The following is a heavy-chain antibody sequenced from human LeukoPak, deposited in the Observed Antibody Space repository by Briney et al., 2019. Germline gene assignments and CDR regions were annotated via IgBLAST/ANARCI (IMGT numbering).Heavy chain of an antibody. CDR2: IYHSGIT. V-gene: IGHV4-38-2*02. D-gene: IGHD5/OR15-5a*01. CDR1: DYSISSGYGYY. J-gene: IGHJ4*02. CDR3: ATLVSTRYYFDY. Sequence: SETLSLTCTVSDYSISSGYGYYWGWIRQPPGKGLEWIGNIYHSGITYYNHFNSSLKSRVTISIDTSKDQFSLRLTSVTAADTAVYFCATLVSTRYYFDYWGQGTLVTVSS.